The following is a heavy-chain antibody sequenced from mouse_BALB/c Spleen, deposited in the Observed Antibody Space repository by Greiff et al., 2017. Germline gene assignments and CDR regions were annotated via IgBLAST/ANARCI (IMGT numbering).Heavy chain of an antibody. CDR2: IDPANGNT. CDR3: ARNYDSSYLAY. Sequence: VQLQQSGAELVKPGASVKLSCTASGFNIKDTYMHWVKQRPEQGLEWIGRIDPANGNTKYDPKFQGKATITADTSSNTACLQLSSLTSEDTAVYYCARNYDSSYLAYWGQGTLVTVSA. CDR1: GFNIKDTY. V-gene: IGHV14-3*02. D-gene: IGHD1-1*01. J-gene: IGHJ3*01.